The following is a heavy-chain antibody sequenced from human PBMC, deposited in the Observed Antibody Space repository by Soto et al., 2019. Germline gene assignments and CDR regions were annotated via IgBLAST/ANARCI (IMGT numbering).Heavy chain of an antibody. CDR3: ARNPVGPNGDQ. Sequence: QVQLVQSGADVRKPGASVKVSCKASGYTFTNYYMYWVRQAPGQGLEWVGLINPSGGSTVYAPKFQGRVTVTRDTSTSTVYMELSSLRSEDTAVYYCARNPVGPNGDQWGQGTLVTVSS. D-gene: IGHD1-26*01. CDR2: INPSGGST. CDR1: GYTFTNYY. J-gene: IGHJ5*02. V-gene: IGHV1-46*01.